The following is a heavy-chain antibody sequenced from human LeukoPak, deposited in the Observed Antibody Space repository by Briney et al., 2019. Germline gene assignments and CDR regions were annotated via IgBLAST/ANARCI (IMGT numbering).Heavy chain of an antibody. J-gene: IGHJ3*02. CDR1: GGSFSGYY. Sequence: SETLSLTCAVYGGSFSGYYWSWIRQPPGKGMEWIGEINHSGSTNYNPSLKSRVTISVDTSKNQFSLKLSSGTVADTAVYYCARWEYYYDSSGDAFDIWGQGTMVTVSS. CDR3: ARWEYYYDSSGDAFDI. D-gene: IGHD3-22*01. CDR2: INHSGST. V-gene: IGHV4-34*01.